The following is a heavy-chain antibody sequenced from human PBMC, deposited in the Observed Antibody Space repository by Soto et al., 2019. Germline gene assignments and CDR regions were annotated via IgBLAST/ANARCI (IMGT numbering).Heavy chain of an antibody. V-gene: IGHV3-23*01. Sequence: GGSLRLSCAASGFTFSNYAMSWVRQAPGKGLEWVSAISGSGDSTYYADSMKGRFTISRDNSKNTLSLQMNSLRAEDTDVYYCAKGPIYDFWSGDFDYWGQGTLVTVSS. J-gene: IGHJ4*02. D-gene: IGHD3-3*01. CDR2: ISGSGDST. CDR1: GFTFSNYA. CDR3: AKGPIYDFWSGDFDY.